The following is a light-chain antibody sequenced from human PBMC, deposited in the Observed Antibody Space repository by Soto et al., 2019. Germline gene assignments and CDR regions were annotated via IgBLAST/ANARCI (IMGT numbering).Light chain of an antibody. V-gene: IGLV2-18*01. Sequence: QSALTQPPSVSGSPGQSVTISCTGTSSDVGSYNRVSWYQQPPGTAPKLMIYEVSNRPSGVPDRFSGSKSGNTASLTISGLQAEDEADYYYSLYTSSSTKVFGGGTKLTVL. CDR3: SLYTSSSTKV. CDR2: EVS. CDR1: SSDVGSYNR. J-gene: IGLJ3*02.